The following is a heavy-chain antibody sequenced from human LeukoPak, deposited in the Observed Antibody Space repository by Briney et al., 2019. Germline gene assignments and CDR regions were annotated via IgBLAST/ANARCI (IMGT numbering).Heavy chain of an antibody. V-gene: IGHV1-2*02. CDR2: MRVGTGNT. D-gene: IGHD2-21*02. J-gene: IGHJ4*02. CDR3: AREGSYCDGGDCYSFDF. Sequence: ASVQVSCKASGYTFIANYLQWVRQAPGLGPEWLGWMRVGTGNTRYAPKFQGRVTLSRDTSINTAYMELSSLTSDDTAVYYCAREGSYCDGGDCYSFDFWGQGTLVTVSS. CDR1: GYTFIANY.